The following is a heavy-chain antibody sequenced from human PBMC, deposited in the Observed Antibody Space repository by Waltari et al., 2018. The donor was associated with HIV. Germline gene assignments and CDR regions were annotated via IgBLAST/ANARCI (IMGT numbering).Heavy chain of an antibody. J-gene: IGHJ1*01. CDR2: IHTYTGNT. CDR3: VRDLSPMGKSGWYDS. Sequence: QVRLVQSGAEVKKLGASVKVSCKASGYSFTRYGFSWGRQAPGQGLEWMGWIHTYTGNTDSAENFQGRVTMTRDTFTNTIYMELRTLKSDDSAIYFCVRDLSPMGKSGWYDSWGQGTVVTVSS. D-gene: IGHD6-19*01. CDR1: GYSFTRYG. V-gene: IGHV1-18*04.